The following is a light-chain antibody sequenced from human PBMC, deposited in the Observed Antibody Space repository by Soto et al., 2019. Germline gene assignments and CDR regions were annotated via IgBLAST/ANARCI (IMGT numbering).Light chain of an antibody. CDR3: SSYTSSSTHVV. V-gene: IGLV2-14*03. Sequence: QSALTQPASVSGSPGQSITISCTGTSSDVGGYNYVSWYQQHPDKAPKLMIYDVSNRPSGVSNRFSGSKPGNTASLTISGLQAEDEADYYCSSYTSSSTHVVFGGGTKVTVL. CDR1: SSDVGGYNY. J-gene: IGLJ2*01. CDR2: DVS.